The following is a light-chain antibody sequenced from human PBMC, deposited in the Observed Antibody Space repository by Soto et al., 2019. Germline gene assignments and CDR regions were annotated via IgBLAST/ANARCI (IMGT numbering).Light chain of an antibody. V-gene: IGLV2-14*03. Sequence: QSVLTQPASVSGSPGQSITISCTGTSNDVGGYNYVSWYQHFPGRAPRLMIYDVSNRPSGISNRFSGSKSGNTASLTISGLQAEDEADYCCSSYRGSSAVVLFGGGTKLTVL. J-gene: IGLJ2*01. CDR3: SSYRGSSAVVL. CDR2: DVS. CDR1: SNDVGGYNY.